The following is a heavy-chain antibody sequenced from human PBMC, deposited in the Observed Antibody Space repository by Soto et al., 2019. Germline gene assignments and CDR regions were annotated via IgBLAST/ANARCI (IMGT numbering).Heavy chain of an antibody. J-gene: IGHJ5*01. CDR1: GFIFRSYA. Sequence: EVQLLESGGGLVQPGGSLRLSCAASGFIFRSYAMNWVRHAPGKGLERVSGISGSGDSTYYADAVKGRFTISRDNSKNTLFLQMNSLRADDGAVYYCAKAGVGGFRGWDTFNWFDSWGQGILVTVSS. CDR2: ISGSGDST. V-gene: IGHV3-23*01. D-gene: IGHD5-18*01. CDR3: AKAGVGGFRGWDTFNWFDS.